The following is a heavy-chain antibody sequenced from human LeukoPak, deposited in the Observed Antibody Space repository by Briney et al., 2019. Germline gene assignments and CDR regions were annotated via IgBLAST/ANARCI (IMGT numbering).Heavy chain of an antibody. J-gene: IGHJ4*02. V-gene: IGHV4-39*01. CDR3: ARHQKELLTSPGLDY. D-gene: IGHD3-10*01. CDR2: IYYSGST. Sequence: SETLSLTCTVSGGSIRSSSYYWAWIRQPPGKGLEWIGSIYYSGSTYNNPSLKSRVTILVDTSKNQFSLKLSSVTAADTAVYYCARHQKELLTSPGLDYWGQGTLVTVSS. CDR1: GGSIRSSSYY.